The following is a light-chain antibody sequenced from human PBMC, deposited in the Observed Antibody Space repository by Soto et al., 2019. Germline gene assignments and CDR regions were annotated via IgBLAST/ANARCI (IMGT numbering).Light chain of an antibody. Sequence: DIVMTQSPDSLAVSLGERATINCKSSQSVLYSSNNKTYLAWYQQKPGQPPKLLIYWASTRESGVPDRFSGSGSGTDFSLTISSLHAGDVAVYYCQQYYSTPPTFGQGTKVEIK. J-gene: IGKJ1*01. V-gene: IGKV4-1*01. CDR2: WAS. CDR3: QQYYSTPPT. CDR1: QSVLYSSNNKTY.